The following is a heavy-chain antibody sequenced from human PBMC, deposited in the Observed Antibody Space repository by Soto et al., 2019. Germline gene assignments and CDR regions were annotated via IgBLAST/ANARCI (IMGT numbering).Heavy chain of an antibody. CDR2: IYYSGST. CDR3: ARAELRYFDWLLDY. J-gene: IGHJ4*02. V-gene: IGHV4-59*08. Sequence: PSETLSLTCTVSGGSISSYYWSWIRQPPGKGLEWIGYIYYSGSTNYNPSLKSRVTISVDTSKNQFSLKLSSVTAADTAVYYCARAELRYFDWLLDYWGQGTLVTVSS. D-gene: IGHD3-9*01. CDR1: GGSISSYY.